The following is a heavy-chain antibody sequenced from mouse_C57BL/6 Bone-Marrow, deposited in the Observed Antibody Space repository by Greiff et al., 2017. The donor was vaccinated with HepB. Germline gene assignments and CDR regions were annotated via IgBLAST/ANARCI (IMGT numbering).Heavy chain of an antibody. CDR3: ARRERGMWYFDV. V-gene: IGHV8-12*01. CDR1: GFSLSTSGMG. J-gene: IGHJ1*03. CDR2: IYWDDDK. Sequence: QVTLKVCGPGILQSSQTLSLTCSFSGFSLSTSGMGVSWIRQPSGKGLEWLAHIYWDDDKRYNPSLKSRLTISKDTSRNQVFLKITSVDTADTATYYCARRERGMWYFDVWGTGTTVTVSS.